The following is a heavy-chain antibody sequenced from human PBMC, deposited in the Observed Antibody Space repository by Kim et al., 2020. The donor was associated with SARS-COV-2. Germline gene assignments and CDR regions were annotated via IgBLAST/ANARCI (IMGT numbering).Heavy chain of an antibody. D-gene: IGHD6-19*01. J-gene: IGHJ4*02. CDR3: ASSSGYSSGWVDY. V-gene: IGHV5-51*01. Sequence: YRPSFQGQVTISADKSISTAYLQWSSLKASDTAMYYCASSSGYSSGWVDYWGQGTLVTVSS.